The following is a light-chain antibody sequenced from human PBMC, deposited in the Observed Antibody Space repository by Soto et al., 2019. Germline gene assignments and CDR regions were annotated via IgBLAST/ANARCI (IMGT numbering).Light chain of an antibody. CDR2: ENN. J-gene: IGLJ1*01. CDR1: SSDIGNNY. Sequence: QSVLTQPPSVSAAPGQRVTISCSGSSSDIGNNYVSWYQQLPGTAPKLLIYENNKRPSGIPDRFSGSKSGTSATLDITGLQTGDEADYYCGTWDSSLSSGLYVLATGTKVTVL. V-gene: IGLV1-51*02. CDR3: GTWDSSLSSGLYV.